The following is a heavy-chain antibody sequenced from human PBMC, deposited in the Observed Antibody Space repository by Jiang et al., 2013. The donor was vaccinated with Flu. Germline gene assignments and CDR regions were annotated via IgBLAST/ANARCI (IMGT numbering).Heavy chain of an antibody. Sequence: KPTQTLTLTCTFSGFSLSNRGMCVSWIRQPPGKALEWLALIDWDDDKYYNASLKTRLIISKDTSKNQVVLTLTNMDPVDTGTYYCARSIRGDPWPSFDSWGQGTLVTVSS. D-gene: IGHD3-10*01. J-gene: IGHJ4*02. CDR2: IDWDDDK. V-gene: IGHV2-70*01. CDR3: ARSIRGDPWPSFDS. CDR1: GFSLSNRGMC.